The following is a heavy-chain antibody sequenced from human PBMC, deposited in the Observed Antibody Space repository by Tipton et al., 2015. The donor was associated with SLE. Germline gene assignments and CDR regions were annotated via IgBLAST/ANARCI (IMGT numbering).Heavy chain of an antibody. D-gene: IGHD6-13*01. V-gene: IGHV4-30-2*01. CDR3: ARGGGDSNSCQDFDR. CDR2: IFQSGST. CDR1: GASISSGGYS. J-gene: IGHJ4*02. Sequence: TLSLTCAVSGASISSGGYSWSWVRQTPGKGLEYIGYIFQSGSTYYTPSLESRVSMSVDRSKNQFSLHLYSVTAADTAVYYCARGGGDSNSCQDFDRWGQGTLVTVSS.